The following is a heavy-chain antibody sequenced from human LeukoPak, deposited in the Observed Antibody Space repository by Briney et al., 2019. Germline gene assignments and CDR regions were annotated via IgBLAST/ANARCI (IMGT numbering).Heavy chain of an antibody. D-gene: IGHD3-9*01. J-gene: IGHJ4*02. V-gene: IGHV4-34*01. Sequence: SETLSLTCAVYGGSITGYYWSWIRQPPGKGLEWVGEIHYTGATSYNPSLKSRATISIDTSKNQVSLKLSSVTAADTAVYYLARGNILSGYCFDFWGQGAVVTVSS. CDR3: ARGNILSGYCFDF. CDR2: IHYTGAT. CDR1: GGSITGYY.